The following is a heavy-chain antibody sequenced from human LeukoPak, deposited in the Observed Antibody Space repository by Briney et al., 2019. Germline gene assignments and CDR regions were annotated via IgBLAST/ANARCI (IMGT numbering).Heavy chain of an antibody. J-gene: IGHJ4*02. CDR2: ITNKPNGYST. Sequence: GGSLRPSCAASGFTFSDHYMDWVRQAPGKGLEWVGRITNKPNGYSTDYAASVKGRFTISRDDSENSVYLQMNSLKTDDTAMYYCSRSTRGSLDYWGQGTLVTVSS. V-gene: IGHV3-72*01. CDR1: GFTFSDHY. CDR3: SRSTRGSLDY. D-gene: IGHD3-10*01.